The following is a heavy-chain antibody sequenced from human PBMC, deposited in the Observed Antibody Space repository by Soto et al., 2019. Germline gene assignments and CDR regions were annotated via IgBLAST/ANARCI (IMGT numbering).Heavy chain of an antibody. CDR2: IYYSGTT. CDR1: GGSISSGDHY. V-gene: IGHV4-30-4*01. J-gene: IGHJ6*02. D-gene: IGHD5-18*01. CDR3: ARALIQLWPHYYYGMDV. Sequence: TSETLSLTCTVSGGSISSGDHYWSWIRQPPGKGLEWIGYIYYSGTTYYNPSLKSRVTISVDTSENQFSLKVNSVTAADTAVNYCARALIQLWPHYYYGMDVWGQGTTVTVSS.